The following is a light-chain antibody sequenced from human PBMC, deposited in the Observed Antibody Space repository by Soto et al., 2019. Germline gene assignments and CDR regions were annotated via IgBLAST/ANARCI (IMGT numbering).Light chain of an antibody. V-gene: IGLV1-44*01. J-gene: IGLJ1*01. Sequence: QSALTQPPSASGTPGQRVTISCSGSSSNIGNNPVNWYQQLPGTAPKLLIYSNNHRPSGVPDRFSGSKSGTSASLAISGLQSEDEADYYCAAWDDSLNGLLYVFGTGTKVTVL. CDR3: AAWDDSLNGLLYV. CDR2: SNN. CDR1: SSNIGNNP.